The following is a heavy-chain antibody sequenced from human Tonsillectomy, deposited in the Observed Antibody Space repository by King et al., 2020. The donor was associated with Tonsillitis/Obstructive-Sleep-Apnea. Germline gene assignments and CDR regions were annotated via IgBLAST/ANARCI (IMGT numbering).Heavy chain of an antibody. D-gene: IGHD3-3*01. Sequence: VQLQESGPGLVKPSETLSLTCTVSGGSISSYYWSWIRQPPGKGLEWIGYIYYSRSTNYNPSLKSRVTISVDTSKNQFSLKLSSVTAADTAVYYCARQADYDFWSLDYWGQGTLVTVSS. CDR2: IYYSRST. CDR3: ARQADYDFWSLDY. V-gene: IGHV4-59*08. CDR1: GGSISSYY. J-gene: IGHJ4*02.